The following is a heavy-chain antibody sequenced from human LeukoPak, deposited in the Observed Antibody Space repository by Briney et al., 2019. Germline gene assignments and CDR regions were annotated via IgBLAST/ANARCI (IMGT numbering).Heavy chain of an antibody. D-gene: IGHD3-22*01. CDR2: INPSGGST. J-gene: IGHJ3*02. Sequence: ASVKVSCKASGYTFTSYYMHWVRQAPGQGLEWMGIINPSGGSTSYAQKFQGRVTMTRDMSTSTVYMELSSLRSEDTAVYYCARAYDSSGYYYGDDAFDIWGQGTMVTVSS. CDR3: ARAYDSSGYYYGDDAFDI. V-gene: IGHV1-46*01. CDR1: GYTFTSYY.